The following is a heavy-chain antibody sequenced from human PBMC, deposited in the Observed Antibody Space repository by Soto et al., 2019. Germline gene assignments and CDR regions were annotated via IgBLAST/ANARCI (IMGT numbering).Heavy chain of an antibody. Sequence: QLQLQESGSGLVKPSQTLSLTCAVSGGSINSGGYSWNWIRQPPGKGLEWIGYIYHSGGTFYNPSLKSRVTISVDRSKNQFSLKLSSVTAADTAVYYCARFTIPGGFDPWGQGTLVTVSS. CDR2: IYHSGGT. J-gene: IGHJ5*02. V-gene: IGHV4-30-2*01. CDR3: ARFTIPGGFDP. CDR1: GGSINSGGYS. D-gene: IGHD2-21*01.